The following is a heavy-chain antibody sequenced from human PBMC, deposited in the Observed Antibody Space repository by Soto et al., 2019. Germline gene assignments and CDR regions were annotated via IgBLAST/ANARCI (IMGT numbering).Heavy chain of an antibody. J-gene: IGHJ4*02. CDR2: MNPNSGNT. CDR1: GYTFTSYD. Sequence: ASVKVSCKASGYTFTSYDINWVRQATGQGLGWMGWMNPNSGNTGYAQKFQGRVTMTRXXXXTXTXMXLXXXRSEDTAVYYCARGPRITIFGGALDYGGKGTLVTV. CDR3: ARGPRITIFGGALDY. D-gene: IGHD3-3*01. V-gene: IGHV1-8*01.